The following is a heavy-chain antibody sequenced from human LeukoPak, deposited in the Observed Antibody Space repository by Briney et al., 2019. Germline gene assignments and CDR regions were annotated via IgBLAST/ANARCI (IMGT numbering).Heavy chain of an antibody. D-gene: IGHD2-21*01. V-gene: IGHV3-13*04. J-gene: IGHJ3*02. CDR3: ARATLLTDYAFDI. CDR2: IGTAGGT. CDR1: GVTFSGYD. Sequence: GGSLRLSCAASGVTFSGYDMHWVRQGTGRGLEWVSAIGTAGGTYYSGSVKGRFTISRENAKNSLYLQMNSLRAGDTAIYFCARATLLTDYAFDIWGQGTMVTVSS.